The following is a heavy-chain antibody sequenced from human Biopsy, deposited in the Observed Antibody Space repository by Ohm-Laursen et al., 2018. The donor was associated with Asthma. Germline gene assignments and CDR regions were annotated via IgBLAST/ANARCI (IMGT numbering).Heavy chain of an antibody. CDR1: GDSFSIFT. Sequence: SSVKVSCKASGDSFSIFTYSWVRQAPGQGLEWMGGLIPVLGTPDHAQMFEGGVTITADESTSTAYMELSSLSSEDTAVYYCARGYSGSDRIVYYYSGLEVWGQGTTVTVSS. CDR2: LIPVLGTP. D-gene: IGHD5-12*01. J-gene: IGHJ6*02. V-gene: IGHV1-69*16. CDR3: ARGYSGSDRIVYYYSGLEV.